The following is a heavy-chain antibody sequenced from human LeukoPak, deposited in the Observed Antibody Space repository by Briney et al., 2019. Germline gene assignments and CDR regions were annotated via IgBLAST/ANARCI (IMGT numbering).Heavy chain of an antibody. CDR2: ISGSGGST. V-gene: IGHV3-23*01. Sequence: PGGSLRLSCAASGFTFSSYAMSWVRQAPGKGLEWVSAISGSGGSTYYADSVKGRFTISRDNSKNTLYLQMNSLRAEDTAVYYCARDTSTVTTILPSLFDYWGQGTLVTVSS. CDR1: GFTFSSYA. J-gene: IGHJ4*02. CDR3: ARDTSTVTTILPSLFDY. D-gene: IGHD4-4*01.